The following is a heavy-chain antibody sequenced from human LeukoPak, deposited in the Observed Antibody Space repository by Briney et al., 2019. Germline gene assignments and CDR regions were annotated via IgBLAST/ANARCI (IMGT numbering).Heavy chain of an antibody. Sequence: SETLSLTCAVYGGSFSGYYWSWIRQPPGKGLEWIGEINHSGSTNYNPSLKSRVTISVDTSKNQFSLKLSSVTAADTAVYYCARPLFYSGSGNYPHWFDPWGQGALVTVSS. V-gene: IGHV4-34*01. J-gene: IGHJ5*02. CDR1: GGSFSGYY. CDR3: ARPLFYSGSGNYPHWFDP. D-gene: IGHD3-10*01. CDR2: INHSGST.